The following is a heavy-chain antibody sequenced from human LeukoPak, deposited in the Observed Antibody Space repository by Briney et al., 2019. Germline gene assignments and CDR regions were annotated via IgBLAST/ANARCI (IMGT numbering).Heavy chain of an antibody. V-gene: IGHV1-18*01. J-gene: IGHJ4*02. CDR3: ARNYYDSSGYYYGATPPFDY. D-gene: IGHD3-22*01. CDR2: ISAYNGNT. Sequence: ASVKVSCKASGYTFTSYGISWVRQAPEQGLEWMGWISAYNGNTNYAQKLQGRVTMTTDTSTSTAYMELRSLRSDDTAVYYCARNYYDSSGYYYGATPPFDYWGQGTLVTVSS. CDR1: GYTFTSYG.